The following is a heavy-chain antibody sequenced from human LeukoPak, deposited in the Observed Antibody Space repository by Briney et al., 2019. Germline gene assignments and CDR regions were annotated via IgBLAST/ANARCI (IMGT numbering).Heavy chain of an antibody. CDR2: ISSSSSYI. D-gene: IGHD3-10*01. Sequence: TGGSLRLSCAASGFTFSSYGMNWVRQVPGKGLEWVSSISSSSSYIYYADSVKGRFTISRDNAKNSLYLQMNSLRAEDTAVYYCARGSGSGSYYPRFDYWGQGTLVTVSS. V-gene: IGHV3-21*01. CDR1: GFTFSSYG. CDR3: ARGSGSGSYYPRFDY. J-gene: IGHJ4*02.